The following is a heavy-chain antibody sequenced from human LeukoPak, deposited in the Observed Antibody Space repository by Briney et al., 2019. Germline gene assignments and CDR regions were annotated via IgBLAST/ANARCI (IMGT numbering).Heavy chain of an antibody. D-gene: IGHD4-17*01. J-gene: IGHJ4*02. CDR2: IYYTGSPT. Sequence: SETLSLTCTVSGGSITTSTHYWGWIRQPPGKGLEWIGTIYYTGSPTFYNPSLKSRLTISVDTSKSHFSLKLTSVTAADTAVYYCARDFLRDYGDPFDSWGQGTLVTVSS. CDR3: ARDFLRDYGDPFDS. V-gene: IGHV4-39*07. CDR1: GGSITTSTHY.